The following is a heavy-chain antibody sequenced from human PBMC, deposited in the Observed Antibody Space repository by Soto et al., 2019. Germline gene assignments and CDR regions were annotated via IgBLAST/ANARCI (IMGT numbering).Heavy chain of an antibody. V-gene: IGHV3-30-3*01. CDR1: GFTFSTYA. D-gene: IGHD5-18*01. J-gene: IGHJ6*02. CDR3: AKDGGGYNYGYVMLDKYYYGMDV. CDR2: ISYDGTNK. Sequence: QVQLVESGGGVVQPGRSLRLSCAASGFTFSTYAMHWVRQAPGKGLEWVAVISYDGTNKYYADSVRGRFTISRGNSKNTLFVQMNSLRAEDTAVYYCAKDGGGYNYGYVMLDKYYYGMDVWGQGTTVTVSS.